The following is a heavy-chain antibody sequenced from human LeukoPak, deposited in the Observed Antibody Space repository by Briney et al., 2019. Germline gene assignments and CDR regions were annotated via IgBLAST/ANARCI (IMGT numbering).Heavy chain of an antibody. J-gene: IGHJ4*02. CDR1: GGSFSAYY. D-gene: IGHD3-10*01. Sequence: SETLSLTCAVHGGSFSAYYWSWIRQPPGKGLEWIGEINHSGSTNYNPSLKSRVIISVDTSKNQFSLKLSSVTAADTAVYYCARGDTNYYGSGSYQVPFDSWGQGTLVTVSS. V-gene: IGHV4-34*01. CDR3: ARGDTNYYGSGSYQVPFDS. CDR2: INHSGST.